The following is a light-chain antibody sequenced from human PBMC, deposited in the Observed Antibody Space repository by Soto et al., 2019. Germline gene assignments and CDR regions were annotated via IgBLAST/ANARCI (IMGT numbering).Light chain of an antibody. J-gene: IGKJ2*01. CDR3: QQYYSYPYT. Sequence: EIVLTQSPGTLSLSPGERATLSCRASQSVSNTYLAWYQQKPGQAPRLLIYDASSRATGIPDRFSGSGSGTDFTLTISRLEPEDFATYYCQQYYSYPYTFGQGTKLEIK. CDR1: QSVSNTY. CDR2: DAS. V-gene: IGKV3-20*01.